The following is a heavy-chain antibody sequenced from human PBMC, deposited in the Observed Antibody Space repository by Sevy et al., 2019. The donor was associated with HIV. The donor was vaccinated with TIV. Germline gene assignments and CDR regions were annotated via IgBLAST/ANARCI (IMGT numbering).Heavy chain of an antibody. CDR1: GFTFDDYG. V-gene: IGHV3-20*04. CDR3: ARGGVIVVVVAPIDY. CDR2: INWNGGST. D-gene: IGHD2-15*01. J-gene: IGHJ4*02. Sequence: GGSLRLSCAASGFTFDDYGMSWVRQAPGKGLEWVSGINWNGGSTGYADSVKGRFTISRDNAKNSRYRQMNRLRAEDTGLDYGARGGVIVVVVAPIDYWGQGTLVTVSS.